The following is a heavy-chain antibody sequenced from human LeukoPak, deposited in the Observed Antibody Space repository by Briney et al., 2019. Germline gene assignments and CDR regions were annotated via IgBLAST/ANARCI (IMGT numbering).Heavy chain of an antibody. V-gene: IGHV3-7*01. CDR3: ARAVDVADY. CDR1: GFIFTDHW. CDR2: IKEDESAK. D-gene: IGHD3-16*01. J-gene: IGHJ4*02. Sequence: GGSLRLSCVASGFIFTDHWMSWVRQAPGKGLDWVANIKEDESAKFYADSVRGRFTISRDNAKNSVYLEMNNLRVEDTAVYYCARAVDVADYWGRGALVTVSS.